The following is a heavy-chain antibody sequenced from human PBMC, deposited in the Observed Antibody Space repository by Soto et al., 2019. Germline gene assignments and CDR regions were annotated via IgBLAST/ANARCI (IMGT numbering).Heavy chain of an antibody. Sequence: LRVSCAASGFIFSSYWMHWVRQAPGKGLVWVSRLHSDGSTTSYADSVKGRFSISRDNAKNTLYLQMNSLRAEDTAVYYCARELPTAVRGGYYYSYGMDVWGQGITVTVSS. J-gene: IGHJ6*02. CDR1: GFIFSSYW. CDR3: ARELPTAVRGGYYYSYGMDV. V-gene: IGHV3-74*01. CDR2: LHSDGSTT. D-gene: IGHD2-2*01.